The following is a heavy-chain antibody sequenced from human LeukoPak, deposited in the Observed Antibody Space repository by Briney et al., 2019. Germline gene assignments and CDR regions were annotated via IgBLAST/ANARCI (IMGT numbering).Heavy chain of an antibody. V-gene: IGHV3-23*01. CDR1: GFTFSSYA. J-gene: IGHJ5*02. CDR2: ISGSGGST. Sequence: GGSLRLSCAASGFTFSSYAMSWVRQAPGKGLEWVSAISGSGGSTYYADSVKGRFTISRDNAKNSLYLHVTSLRAEDTAVYYCAGDRWFGRYLGNWFDPWGQGTLVIVSS. D-gene: IGHD3-10*01. CDR3: AGDRWFGRYLGNWFDP.